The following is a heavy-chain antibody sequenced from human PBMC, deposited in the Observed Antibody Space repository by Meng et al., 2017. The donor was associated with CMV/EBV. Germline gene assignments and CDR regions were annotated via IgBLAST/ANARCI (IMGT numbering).Heavy chain of an antibody. D-gene: IGHD6-25*01. CDR3: ARDPPQREQPLLRY. J-gene: IGHJ4*02. Sequence: GSEGNKPGASVNVSCNASEYTFTGYYMHWVRQAPGPGLEWMGWINPNSGGTNYAQKFQGRVTMTRDTSISTAYMELSRLRSDDTAVYYCARDPPQREQPLLRYWGQGTLVTVSS. CDR2: INPNSGGT. V-gene: IGHV1-2*02. CDR1: EYTFTGYY.